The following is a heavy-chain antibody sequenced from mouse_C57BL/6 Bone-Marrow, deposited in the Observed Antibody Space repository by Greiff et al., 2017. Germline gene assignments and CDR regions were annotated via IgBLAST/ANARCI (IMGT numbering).Heavy chain of an antibody. CDR2: IYPRSGNT. CDR3: ARGIYGSSPWFAY. V-gene: IGHV1-81*01. J-gene: IGHJ3*01. Sequence: QVQLQQSGAELARPGASVKLSCKASGYTFTSYGISWVKQRTGQGLEWIGEIYPRSGNTYYNEKFKGKATLTADKSSSTAYMELRSLTSEDSAVYFCARGIYGSSPWFAYWGQGTLVTVSA. CDR1: GYTFTSYG. D-gene: IGHD1-1*01.